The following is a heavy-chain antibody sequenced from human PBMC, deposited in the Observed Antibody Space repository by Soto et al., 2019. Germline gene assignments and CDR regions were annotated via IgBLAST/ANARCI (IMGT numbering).Heavy chain of an antibody. D-gene: IGHD3-22*01. J-gene: IGHJ6*02. CDR2: IYYSGST. V-gene: IGHV4-59*01. CDR3: ARDYYDKYYYGMDG. CDR1: GGSISSYY. Sequence: PSETLSLTCTVSGGSISSYYWSWIRQPPGKGLEWIGYIYYSGSTNYNPSLKSRVTISVDTSKNQFSLKLSSVTAADTAVYYCARDYYDKYYYGMDGWGQGATVTVSS.